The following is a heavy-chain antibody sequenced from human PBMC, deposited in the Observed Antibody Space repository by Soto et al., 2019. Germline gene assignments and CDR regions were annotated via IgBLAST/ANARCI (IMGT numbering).Heavy chain of an antibody. CDR1: NSTFSKNW. CDR2: IKHKAVGMTA. V-gene: IGHV3-15*07. Sequence: EVQLVESGGGLVKPGESLRLSCEASNSTFSKNWMNWVRQAPGKGLEWVGLIKHKAVGMTAHYAASVKGRFIISRDDSKNTVYLQMNSLKAEDTAVYYCARDWFHTLDIWGQGTMVTVSS. J-gene: IGHJ3*02. CDR3: ARDWFHTLDI. D-gene: IGHD3-10*01.